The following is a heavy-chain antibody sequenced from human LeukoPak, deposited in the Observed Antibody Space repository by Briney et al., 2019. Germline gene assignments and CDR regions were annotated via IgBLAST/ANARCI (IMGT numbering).Heavy chain of an antibody. CDR2: ISSSGSTI. CDR3: AREYYGDYTFYMDV. V-gene: IGHV3-11*04. Sequence: GGSLRLSCAASGFTFSDYYMSWIRQAPGKGLEWVSYISSSGSTIYYADSVKGRFTISRDNAKNSLYLQMNSLRAEDTAVYYCAREYYGDYTFYMDVWGKGTTVTVSS. CDR1: GFTFSDYY. J-gene: IGHJ6*03. D-gene: IGHD4-17*01.